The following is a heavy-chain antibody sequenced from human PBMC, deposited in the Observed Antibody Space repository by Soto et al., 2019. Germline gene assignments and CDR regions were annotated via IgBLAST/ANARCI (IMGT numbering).Heavy chain of an antibody. V-gene: IGHV1-46*01. J-gene: IGHJ4*02. Sequence: ASVKVSCKASGYTFTRYNVHWVRQAPGQVLEWMAIINPSGATTYYVQKFEGRVTFTTDPPTSTVYMELSSLRSDDTAVDYCARVRGGGSEYFFDYVGQGTLVPVYS. CDR2: INPSGATT. CDR3: ARVRGGGSEYFFDY. CDR1: GYTFTRYN. D-gene: IGHD2-15*01.